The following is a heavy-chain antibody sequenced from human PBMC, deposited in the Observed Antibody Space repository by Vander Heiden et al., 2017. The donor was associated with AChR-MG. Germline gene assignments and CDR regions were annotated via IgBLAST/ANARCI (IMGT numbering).Heavy chain of an antibody. CDR2: ISGSGGST. J-gene: IGHJ4*02. Sequence: EVQLLESGGGLVQPGGSLRLSCAASGFTFSSYAMGWVRQAPGKGLEGVSAISGSGGSTYYADSVKGRFTISRDNSKNTLYLQMNSRRAEDTAVYYCAKAAAPRVEMATITDYWGQGTLVTVSS. CDR1: GFTFSSYA. V-gene: IGHV3-23*01. D-gene: IGHD5-12*01. CDR3: AKAAAPRVEMATITDY.